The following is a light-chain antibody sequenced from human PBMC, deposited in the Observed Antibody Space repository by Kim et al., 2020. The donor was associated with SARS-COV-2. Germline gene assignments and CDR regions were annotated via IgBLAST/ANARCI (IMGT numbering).Light chain of an antibody. CDR2: DAS. CDR3: QQCNKWPPKVT. V-gene: IGKV3-11*01. CDR1: ASSSSS. J-gene: IGKJ4*01. Sequence: QGPGDTLTRRGSASSSSSVACYPQSPGQPARLLMFDASIRASGITARLSGSGSGADCTLTTSGIEPEDFAVYYCQQCNKWPPKVTFGGGTKVDIK.